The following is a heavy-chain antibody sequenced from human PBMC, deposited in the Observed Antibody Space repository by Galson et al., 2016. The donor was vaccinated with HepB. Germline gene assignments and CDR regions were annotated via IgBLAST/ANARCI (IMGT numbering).Heavy chain of an antibody. Sequence: SLRLSCAVSGLTFGEYWMTWVRQAPGKGLEWVANINQDGSDKSYVDSMKGRFTISRDNAKNSLYLQMNSLRAEDTAVYYCASIFRYSSSQHPGYWGQGTLVTVAS. CDR1: GLTFGEYW. CDR3: ASIFRYSSSQHPGY. J-gene: IGHJ4*02. CDR2: INQDGSDK. V-gene: IGHV3-7*03. D-gene: IGHD6-13*01.